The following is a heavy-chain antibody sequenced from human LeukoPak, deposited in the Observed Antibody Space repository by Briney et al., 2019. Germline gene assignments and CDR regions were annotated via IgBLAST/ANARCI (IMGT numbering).Heavy chain of an antibody. V-gene: IGHV3-23*01. J-gene: IGHJ4*02. Sequence: GGSLRLSCAGSGFTFSNYAMTWVRQAPGKGLERVSSVSGSGRNTFYPDSVEGRFTISRDNSKNTVYLQMNSLRADDTAVYYCVKSRRVGANQRGLFDYWGQGTLVTVSP. CDR1: GFTFSNYA. CDR3: VKSRRVGANQRGLFDY. CDR2: VSGSGRNT. D-gene: IGHD1-26*01.